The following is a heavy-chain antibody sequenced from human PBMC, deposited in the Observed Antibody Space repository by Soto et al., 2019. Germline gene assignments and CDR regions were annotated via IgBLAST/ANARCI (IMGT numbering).Heavy chain of an antibody. CDR1: GFTLSGYW. CDR3: ARGKDQRNTQTYSCFDS. D-gene: IGHD5-18*01. V-gene: IGHV3-74*01. J-gene: IGHJ4*02. Sequence: EVQLVESGGGLVQPGGSVRLSCAASGFTLSGYWMHWVRQVPGKGLVWVSRVNSDGSMTAYADSVKGRFTISRDNAKNTLYLQMNSLKADDTAVYYCARGKDQRNTQTYSCFDSWGQGTQVAVSS. CDR2: VNSDGSMT.